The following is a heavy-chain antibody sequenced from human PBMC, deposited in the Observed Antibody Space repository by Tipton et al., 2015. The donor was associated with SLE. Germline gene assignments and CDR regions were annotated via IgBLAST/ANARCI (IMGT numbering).Heavy chain of an antibody. CDR3: ASKASYCSSTSCYAEYYYGMDV. CDR1: GGTFSSYA. D-gene: IGHD2-2*01. CDR2: IIPIFGTA. V-gene: IGHV1-69*06. Sequence: QLVQSGAEVKKPGSSVKVSCKASGGTFSSYAISWVRQAPGQGLEWMGGIIPIFGTANYAQKFQGRVTITAHKSTSTAYMELSSLRSEDTAVYYCASKASYCSSTSCYAEYYYGMDVWGQGTTVTVSS. J-gene: IGHJ6*02.